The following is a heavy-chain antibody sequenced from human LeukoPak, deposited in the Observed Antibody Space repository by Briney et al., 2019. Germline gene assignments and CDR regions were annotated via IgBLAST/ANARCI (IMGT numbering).Heavy chain of an antibody. D-gene: IGHD3-10*01. CDR1: GGSFSGYY. V-gene: IGHV4-34*01. J-gene: IGHJ5*02. Sequence: SETLSLTCAVYGGSFSGYYWSWIRQPPGKGLEWIGEINHSGSTNYNPSLKSRVTISVDTSKNQFSLKLSSVTAADTAVYYCASLYYGSGLSSGGPWGRGTLVTVSS. CDR2: INHSGST. CDR3: ASLYYGSGLSSGGP.